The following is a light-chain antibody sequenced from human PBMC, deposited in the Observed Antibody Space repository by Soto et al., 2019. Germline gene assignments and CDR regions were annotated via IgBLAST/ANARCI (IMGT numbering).Light chain of an antibody. J-gene: IGKJ4*01. CDR3: QQYNNWPSLT. V-gene: IGKV3-15*01. Sequence: EIVITKPQPTLPLSPGERAPLSSRAIQSFSSNLAWYQQKPGQAPRLLIYVASTRATGIPFKFIGSGSGTEFTLNISSLQSEDFAVYYCQQYNNWPSLTFGGGTKVEIK. CDR1: QSFSSN. CDR2: VAS.